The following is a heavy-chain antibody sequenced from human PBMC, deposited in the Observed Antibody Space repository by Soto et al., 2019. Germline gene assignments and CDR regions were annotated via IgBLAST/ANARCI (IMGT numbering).Heavy chain of an antibody. CDR2: IYHSGST. Sequence: PSETLSLTCTVAGSSISSCDYYWSWIRQSPGKGLEWIGYIYHSGSTYYNPSLKSRVNISVDTSKNQFSLKLNCVTAADTAVYYCARGHLPASGNQLVTTWFGPCGQGILVTVFS. CDR1: GSSISSCDYY. D-gene: IGHD2-2*01. CDR3: ARGHLPASGNQLVTTWFGP. J-gene: IGHJ5*02. V-gene: IGHV4-30-4*01.